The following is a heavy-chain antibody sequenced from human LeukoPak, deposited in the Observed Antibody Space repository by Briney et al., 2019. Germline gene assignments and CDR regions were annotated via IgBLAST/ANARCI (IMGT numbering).Heavy chain of an antibody. J-gene: IGHJ4*02. CDR3: ARGMVTAYYYDSSGYYPNDY. Sequence: ASVKVSCKASGYIFTSYGVTWVRQAPGQGVEWMGWISVYNGNTNYAQKLQGRVTMTTDISTSTAYMELRSLRSGDTAVYYCARGMVTAYYYDSSGYYPNDYWGQGTLVTVSS. V-gene: IGHV1-18*01. CDR1: GYIFTSYG. D-gene: IGHD3-22*01. CDR2: ISVYNGNT.